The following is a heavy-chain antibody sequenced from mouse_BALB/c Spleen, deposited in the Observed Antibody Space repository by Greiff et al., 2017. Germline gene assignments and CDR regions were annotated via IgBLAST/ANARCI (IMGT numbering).Heavy chain of an antibody. D-gene: IGHD4-1*01. V-gene: IGHV3-6*02. CDR1: GYSITSGYY. CDR3: ARGIGMSYAMDY. CDR2: ISYDGSN. J-gene: IGHJ4*01. Sequence: VQLKQSGPGLVKPSQSLSLTCSVTGYSITSGYYWNWIRQFPGNKLEWMGYISYDGSNNYNPSLKNRISITRDTSKNQFFLKLNSVTTEDTATYYCARGIGMSYAMDYWGQGTSVTVSS.